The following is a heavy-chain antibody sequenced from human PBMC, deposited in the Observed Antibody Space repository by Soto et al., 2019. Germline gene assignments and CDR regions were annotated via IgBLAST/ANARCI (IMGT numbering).Heavy chain of an antibody. CDR3: SADRPDIGVGWWV. D-gene: IGHD2-15*01. CDR1: GSGFISSG. CDR2: IVVASGQT. Sequence: SVKVSCKASGSGFISSGIQWVRQAHGQRLEWIGWIVVASGQTNYAQNLRGRVAITRDTSTATAYIELTGLTSEDTAVYFCSADRPDIGVGWWVWGQGTTVTVSS. V-gene: IGHV1-58*02. J-gene: IGHJ6*02.